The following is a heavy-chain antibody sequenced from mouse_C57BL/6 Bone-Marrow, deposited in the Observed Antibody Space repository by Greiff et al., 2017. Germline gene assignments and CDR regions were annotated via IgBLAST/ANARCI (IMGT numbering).Heavy chain of an antibody. J-gene: IGHJ4*01. CDR3: TRLHYYGSTLYYAMDY. CDR2: IYPGNSDT. CDR1: GYTFTSYW. V-gene: IGHV1-5*01. Sequence: EVQLQQSGTVLARPGASVKMSCKTSGYTFTSYWMHWVKQRPGQGLEWIGAIYPGNSDTSYNQKFKGKAKLTAVTSASTAYMELSSLTNEDSAVYYCTRLHYYGSTLYYAMDYWGQGTSVTVSS. D-gene: IGHD1-1*01.